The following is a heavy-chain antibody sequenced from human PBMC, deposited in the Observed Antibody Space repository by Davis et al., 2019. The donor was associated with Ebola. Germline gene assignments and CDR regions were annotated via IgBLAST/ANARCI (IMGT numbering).Heavy chain of an antibody. V-gene: IGHV4-59*01. CDR2: IYYSGST. J-gene: IGHJ6*02. Sequence: SETLSLTCTVSGGSISSYYWRWIRQPPGKGLEWIGYIYYSGSTNYNPSLKSRVTISVDTSKNQFSLKLSSVTAADTAVYYCARATYYYYYGMDVWGQGTTVTVSS. CDR1: GGSISSYY. CDR3: ARATYYYYYGMDV.